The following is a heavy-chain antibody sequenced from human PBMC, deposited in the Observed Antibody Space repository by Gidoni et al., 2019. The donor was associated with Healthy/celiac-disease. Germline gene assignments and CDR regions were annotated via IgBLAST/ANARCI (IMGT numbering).Heavy chain of an antibody. CDR3: VKGLVPAAAIDSY. D-gene: IGHD2-2*01. J-gene: IGHJ4*02. V-gene: IGHV3-64D*06. CDR1: AFTFSSYA. Sequence: EVQLVESGGGLVQPGGSLRLSCSASAFTFSSYAMHWVRQAPGKGLEYVSASSSNGGNTYYADSVKCRFTISRDNSKNTLYLQMRSLRAEDTAVYYCVKGLVPAAAIDSYWGQGTLVTVSS. CDR2: SSSNGGNT.